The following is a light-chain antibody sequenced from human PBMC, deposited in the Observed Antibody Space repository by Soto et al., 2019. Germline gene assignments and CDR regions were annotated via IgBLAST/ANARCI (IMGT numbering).Light chain of an antibody. Sequence: EIVLTQSPATLSLSPGERATLSCRGSRSVSIYLAWYQQKPGQAPRLLIYDASNRATGIPARFSGSGSGTDFTLTISSLEPEDFADYYCHQRSKFGLGTKVEIK. CDR3: HQRSK. CDR2: DAS. V-gene: IGKV3-11*01. J-gene: IGKJ1*01. CDR1: RSVSIY.